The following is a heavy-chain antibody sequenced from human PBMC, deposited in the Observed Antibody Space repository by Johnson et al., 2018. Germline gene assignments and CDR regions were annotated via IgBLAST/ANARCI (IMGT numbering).Heavy chain of an antibody. Sequence: QVQLVESGGGVVQPGRSLRLSCAASGFSLSNYGMHWVRQAPGKGLEWVAVIWYDGSNKYSGHSVRGRFTISRDNSKNTLYLQRSSLRAEDTAVYFCARSETYYDSGGYYDTYYGMDVWGQGTTVTVSS. V-gene: IGHV3-33*01. D-gene: IGHD3-22*01. CDR1: GFSLSNYG. CDR3: ARSETYYDSGGYYDTYYGMDV. CDR2: IWYDGSNK. J-gene: IGHJ6*02.